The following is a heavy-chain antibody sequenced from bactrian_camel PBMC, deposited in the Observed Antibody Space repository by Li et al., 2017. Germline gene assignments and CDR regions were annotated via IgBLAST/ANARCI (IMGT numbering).Heavy chain of an antibody. J-gene: IGHJ6*01. CDR2: IDSEGST. CDR3: AAAERVVSWVGYPADFGY. V-gene: IGHV3S53*01. D-gene: IGHD5*01. Sequence: HVQLVESGGGSVQAGGSLRLSCAVSGDTLSTYPMGWFRQAPGKEREGVAAIDSEGSTTYADSVKGRFTISKDNAKNTLYLQMNSLKTEDTALYYCAAAERVVSWVGYPADFGYWGQGTQVTVS. CDR1: GDTLSTYP.